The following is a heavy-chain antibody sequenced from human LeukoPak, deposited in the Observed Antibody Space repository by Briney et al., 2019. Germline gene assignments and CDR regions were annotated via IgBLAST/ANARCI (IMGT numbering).Heavy chain of an antibody. CDR1: GYTFTSYG. Sequence: GASVKVSCKASGYTFTSYGISWVRQAPGQGLEWMGWISAYNGNTNYAQKLQGRVTMTTDTSTSTVYMELSSLRSEDTAVYYCARGDGEAASLWENWFDPWGQGTLVTVSS. V-gene: IGHV1-18*01. CDR2: ISAYNGNT. CDR3: ARGDGEAASLWENWFDP. D-gene: IGHD6-13*01. J-gene: IGHJ5*02.